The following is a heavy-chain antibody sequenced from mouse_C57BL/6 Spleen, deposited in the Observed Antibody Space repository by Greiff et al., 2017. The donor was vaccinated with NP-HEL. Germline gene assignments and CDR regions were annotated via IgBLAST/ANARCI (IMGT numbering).Heavy chain of an antibody. CDR3: TRGLLDWYCDV. CDR1: GFTFTDAY. D-gene: IGHD2-3*01. V-gene: IGHV14-4*01. Sequence: VQLQQSGAELVRPGASVKLSCTASGFTFTDAYMPWVKQRPEQGLEWIGWIDPENGDTEYASKFQGKATITADTSSNTAYLQLSSLTSEDTAVYYCTRGLLDWYCDVWGTGTTVTVSS. J-gene: IGHJ1*03. CDR2: IDPENGDT.